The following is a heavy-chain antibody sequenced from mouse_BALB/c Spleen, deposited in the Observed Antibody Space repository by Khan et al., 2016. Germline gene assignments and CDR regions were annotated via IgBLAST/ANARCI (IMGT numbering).Heavy chain of an antibody. CDR1: GYSITSDYA. CDR3: AVYGNCLYYCDY. D-gene: IGHD2-1*01. CDR2: ISYSGST. Sequence: EVQLQESGPGLVKPSQSLSLTCTVTGYSITSDYAWYWIRQFPGNKLEWMGHISYSGSTSYNPSLKSRISITRDTSKNQFFLQLNSVTTKDTATYYCAVYGNCLYYCDYWGLGTTLTVSS. V-gene: IGHV3-2*02. J-gene: IGHJ2*01.